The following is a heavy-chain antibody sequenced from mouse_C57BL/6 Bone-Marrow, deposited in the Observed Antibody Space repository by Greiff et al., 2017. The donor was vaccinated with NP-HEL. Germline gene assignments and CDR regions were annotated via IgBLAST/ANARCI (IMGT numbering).Heavy chain of an antibody. V-gene: IGHV1-64*01. Sequence: QVQLKQPGAELVKPGASVKLSCKASGYTFTSYWMHWVKQRPGQGLEWIGMIHPNSGSTNYNEKFKSKATLTVDKSSSTAYMQLSSLTSEDSAVYYCARGYYVYAMDYWGQGTSVTVSS. CDR1: GYTFTSYW. D-gene: IGHD1-1*02. CDR3: ARGYYVYAMDY. CDR2: IHPNSGST. J-gene: IGHJ4*01.